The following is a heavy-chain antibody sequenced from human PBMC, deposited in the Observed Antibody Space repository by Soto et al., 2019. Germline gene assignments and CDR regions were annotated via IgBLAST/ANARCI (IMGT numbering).Heavy chain of an antibody. Sequence: QVQLQESGPGLVKPSETLSLTCTLSGDPITSGGFYWTWIRQHPAKGLEWIGYIYYSGVTYYNPSLKSRATISVDTSKNQFSLNLSSVRAADTAMYYCARDLRGRRSGRFDPWGQGTLVTVSS. V-gene: IGHV4-31*03. D-gene: IGHD3-10*01. CDR3: ARDLRGRRSGRFDP. J-gene: IGHJ5*02. CDR1: GDPITSGGFY. CDR2: IYYSGVT.